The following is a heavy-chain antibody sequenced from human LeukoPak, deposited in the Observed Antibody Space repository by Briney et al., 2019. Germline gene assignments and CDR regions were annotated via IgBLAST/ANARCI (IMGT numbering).Heavy chain of an antibody. CDR1: GFTFNNYG. Sequence: PGGSLRLSCAASGFTFNNYGMDWVRQAPGKGLECVALISNDGSKKYYAGSAKGRFTISRDNSRNTVFLEMNSLRGDDTAVYFCARDWGRGDSKYLDFWGQGILVTVSS. CDR2: ISNDGSKK. J-gene: IGHJ4*02. V-gene: IGHV3-30*03. D-gene: IGHD4-17*01. CDR3: ARDWGRGDSKYLDF.